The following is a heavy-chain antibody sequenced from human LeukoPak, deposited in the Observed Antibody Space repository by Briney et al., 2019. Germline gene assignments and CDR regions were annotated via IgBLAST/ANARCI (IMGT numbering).Heavy chain of an antibody. J-gene: IGHJ4*02. CDR2: IIPIFGTA. D-gene: IGHD5-18*01. CDR1: GGTFSSYA. Sequence: ASVKVSCKASGGTFSSYAISWVRQAPGQGLEWMGRIIPIFGTANYAQKFQGRVTITTDESTSTAYMELSSLRSEDTAVYYCASGGYSYGSTSYYFDYWGQGTLVTVSS. V-gene: IGHV1-69*05. CDR3: ASGGYSYGSTSYYFDY.